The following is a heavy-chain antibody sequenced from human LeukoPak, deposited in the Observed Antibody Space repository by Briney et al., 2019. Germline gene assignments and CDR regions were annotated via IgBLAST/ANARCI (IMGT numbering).Heavy chain of an antibody. D-gene: IGHD3-10*01. V-gene: IGHV3-74*01. CDR1: GFTFSGYW. Sequence: GGSLRLSCAASGFTFSGYWMHWVRQAPGRGLVWVSRISGDGSFTTYADSVKGRFTISRDNAKNTLYLQMNSLRAEDTAVYYCAKDAKLWFGENYFDYWGQGTLVTVSS. J-gene: IGHJ4*02. CDR3: AKDAKLWFGENYFDY. CDR2: ISGDGSFT.